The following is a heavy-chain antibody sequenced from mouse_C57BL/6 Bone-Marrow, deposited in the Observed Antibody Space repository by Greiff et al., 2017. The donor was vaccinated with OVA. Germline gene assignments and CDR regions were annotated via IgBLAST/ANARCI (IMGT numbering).Heavy chain of an antibody. V-gene: IGHV5-16*01. CDR1: GFTFSDYY. J-gene: IGHJ2*01. CDR3: ARVWLPNYFDY. D-gene: IGHD2-2*01. Sequence: EVQRVESEGGLVQPGSSMKLSCTASGFTFSDYYMAWVRQVPEKGLEWVANINYDGSSTYYLDSLKSRFILSRDNAKNILYLQMSSLKSEDTATYYCARVWLPNYFDYWGQGTTLTVSS. CDR2: INYDGSST.